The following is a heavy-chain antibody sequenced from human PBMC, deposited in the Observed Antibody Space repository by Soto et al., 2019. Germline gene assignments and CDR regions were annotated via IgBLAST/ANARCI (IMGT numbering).Heavy chain of an antibody. J-gene: IGHJ6*02. Sequence: QVQLVESGGGVVQPGRSLRLSCAASGFTFSSYAMHWVRQAPGKGLEWGAVISYDGSNKYYADSVKGRFTISRDNSKNTLYLQMNSLRAEDTAVYYCARDQVHYYYGMDVWGQGTTVTVSS. V-gene: IGHV3-30-3*01. CDR3: ARDQVHYYYGMDV. CDR1: GFTFSSYA. CDR2: ISYDGSNK.